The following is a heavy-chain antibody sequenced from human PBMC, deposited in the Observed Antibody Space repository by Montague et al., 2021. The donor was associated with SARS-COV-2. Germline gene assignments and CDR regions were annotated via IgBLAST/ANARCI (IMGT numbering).Heavy chain of an antibody. CDR3: ARWDPQTLTVISLRGKSANGS. CDR1: GASFSGFF. D-gene: IGHD4-11*01. V-gene: IGHV4-34*01. Sequence: SETLSLTCAVYGASFSGFFWRWIRQPPGKGLEWIAEINDRGVTNYNYNPSLGSRVTISADTSKNQFSLKLRSVTAADTAVYYCARWDPQTLTVISLRGKSANGSWGQGTLVTVSS. CDR2: INDRGVTNY. J-gene: IGHJ5*02.